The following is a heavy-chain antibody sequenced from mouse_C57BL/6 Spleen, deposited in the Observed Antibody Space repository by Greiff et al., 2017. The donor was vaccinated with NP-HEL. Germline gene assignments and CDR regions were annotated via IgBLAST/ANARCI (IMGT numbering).Heavy chain of an antibody. J-gene: IGHJ3*01. V-gene: IGHV3-6*01. D-gene: IGHD2-14*01. CDR3: AEYDGGFAY. CDR1: GYSITSGYY. CDR2: ISYDGSN. Sequence: EVQLQESGPGLVKPSQSLSLTCSVTGYSITSGYYWNWIRQFPGNKLEWMGYISYDGSNNYNPSLKNRISITRDTSKNQFFLKLNSVTTEDTATYYCAEYDGGFAYWGQGTLVTVSA.